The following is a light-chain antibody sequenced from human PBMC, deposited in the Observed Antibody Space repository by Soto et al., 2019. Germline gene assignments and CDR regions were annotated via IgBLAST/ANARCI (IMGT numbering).Light chain of an antibody. CDR2: RNN. J-gene: IGLJ1*01. Sequence: QSVLTQPPSASGTPGQGVTISCSGSTSNIGSNYVYWYQQLPGTAPKLLIYRNNQRPSGVPDRFSGSKSGTSASLAISGLRSDDEADYFCATRDDSLNGFYVFGTGTKLTVL. V-gene: IGLV1-47*01. CDR3: ATRDDSLNGFYV. CDR1: TSNIGSNY.